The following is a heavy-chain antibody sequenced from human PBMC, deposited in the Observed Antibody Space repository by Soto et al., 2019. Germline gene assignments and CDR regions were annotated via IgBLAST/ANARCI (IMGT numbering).Heavy chain of an antibody. CDR2: IIPILGIA. Sequence: QVQLVQSGAEVKKPGSSVKVSCKASGGTFSSYTISWVRQAPGQGLEWMGRIIPILGIANYAQKFQGRVTITADKSTSTAYMELISLRYEDTAVYYCAMLQLPTGYWGQGTLVTVSS. CDR1: GGTFSSYT. V-gene: IGHV1-69*02. J-gene: IGHJ4*02. D-gene: IGHD2-2*01. CDR3: AMLQLPTGY.